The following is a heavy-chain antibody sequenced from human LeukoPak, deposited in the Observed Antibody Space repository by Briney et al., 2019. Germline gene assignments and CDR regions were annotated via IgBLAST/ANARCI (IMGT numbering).Heavy chain of an antibody. D-gene: IGHD6-19*01. CDR1: GFTFSSYS. V-gene: IGHV3-21*01. Sequence: GGSLRLSCAASGFTFSSYSMNWVRQAPGKGLEWVSSISSSSSYIYYADSVKGRFTISRDSAKNSPYLQMNGLRAEDTAVYYCARDILWYSSGWDPDYWGQGTLVTVSS. CDR2: ISSSSSYI. CDR3: ARDILWYSSGWDPDY. J-gene: IGHJ4*02.